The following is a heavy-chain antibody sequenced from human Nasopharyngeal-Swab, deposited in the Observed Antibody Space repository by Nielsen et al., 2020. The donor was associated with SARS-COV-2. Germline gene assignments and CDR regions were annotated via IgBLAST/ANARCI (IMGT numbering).Heavy chain of an antibody. D-gene: IGHD2-15*01. CDR2: FSHSGTT. J-gene: IGHJ6*02. CDR3: ARDSLRGGGVAVWDDYGLDV. V-gene: IGHV4-30-4*01. Sequence: WIRQPPGKGLGWIGRFSHSGTTYYKSSLKSRATISLDKSKSQFSLRLNSVTAADTAIDFWARDSLRGGGVAVWDDYGLDVWGQGTTVTVSS.